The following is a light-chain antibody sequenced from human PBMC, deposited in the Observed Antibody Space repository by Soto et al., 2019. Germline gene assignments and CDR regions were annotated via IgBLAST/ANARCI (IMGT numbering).Light chain of an antibody. CDR2: GVS. CDR3: QQYNSYPLT. V-gene: IGKV1-16*02. CDR1: QGIDNC. J-gene: IGKJ4*01. Sequence: DIQMTQSPPSLSASAGDRVTITCRASQGIDNCLAWFQQKPGKDPKSLIYGVSKLQSGVPSKFSGSGSGTDFTLTITSLQPEDFATYYCQQYNSYPLTFGGGTTVEIK.